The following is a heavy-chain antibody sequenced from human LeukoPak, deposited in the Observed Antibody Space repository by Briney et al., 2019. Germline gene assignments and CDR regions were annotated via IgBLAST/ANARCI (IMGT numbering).Heavy chain of an antibody. CDR1: GGSISSGGYY. J-gene: IGHJ6*02. V-gene: IGHV4-61*02. CDR2: IYTSGST. Sequence: SQTLSLTCTVSGGSISSGGYYWSWIRQPAGKGLEWIGRIYTSGSTNYNPSLKSRVTMSVDTSKNQFSLKLSSVTAADTAVYYCAVRPNYDFWSGYPHYYYYGMDVWGQGTTVTVSS. CDR3: AVRPNYDFWSGYPHYYYYGMDV. D-gene: IGHD3-3*01.